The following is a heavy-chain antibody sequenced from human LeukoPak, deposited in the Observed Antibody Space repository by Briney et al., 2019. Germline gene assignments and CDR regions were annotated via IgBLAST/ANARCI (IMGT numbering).Heavy chain of an antibody. CDR1: GFTFSSYG. J-gene: IGHJ4*02. V-gene: IGHV3-30*06. Sequence: GRSLRLSCAASGFTFSSYGMHWVRQAPGKGLEWVALISYDGSNKYYADSVKGRFTISRDNFKNTLYLQMNSLRPEDTAVYYCARGDLYYDSNGYYGENDYWGQGTLVTVSS. CDR2: ISYDGSNK. D-gene: IGHD3-22*01. CDR3: ARGDLYYDSNGYYGENDY.